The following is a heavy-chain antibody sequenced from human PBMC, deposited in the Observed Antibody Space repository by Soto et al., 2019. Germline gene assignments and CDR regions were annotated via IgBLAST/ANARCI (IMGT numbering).Heavy chain of an antibody. CDR1: GFTFSDYY. CDR3: ARACRRDGYNGLSGNWYFDL. Sequence: QVQLVESGGGLVKPGGSLRLSCAASGFTFSDYYMSWIRQAPGKGLEWVSYISSSGSTIYYADSVKGRFTISRDNAKNSLYLQMNSLRAEDTAVYYCARACRRDGYNGLSGNWYFDLWGRGTLVTVSS. V-gene: IGHV3-11*01. J-gene: IGHJ2*01. CDR2: ISSSGSTI. D-gene: IGHD3-10*01.